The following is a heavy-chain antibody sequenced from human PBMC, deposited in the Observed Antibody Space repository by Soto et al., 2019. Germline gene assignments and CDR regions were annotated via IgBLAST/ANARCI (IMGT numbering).Heavy chain of an antibody. CDR1: GGSISSSSYY. Sequence: QLQLQESGPGLVKPSETLSLTCTVSGGSISSSSYYWGWIRQPPGKGLEWIGSIYYSGSTYYNPSLKSRVTISVDTSKNQFSLKLSSVTAADTAVYYCAIGPFIAGLDYWGQGTLVTVSS. V-gene: IGHV4-39*01. CDR3: AIGPFIAGLDY. D-gene: IGHD1-26*01. CDR2: IYYSGST. J-gene: IGHJ4*02.